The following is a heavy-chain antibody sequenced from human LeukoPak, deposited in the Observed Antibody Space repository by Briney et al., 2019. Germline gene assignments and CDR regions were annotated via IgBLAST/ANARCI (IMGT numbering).Heavy chain of an antibody. V-gene: IGHV3-66*01. CDR1: GFPVSSNY. D-gene: IGHD2-2*01. Sequence: GGSLRLSCAASGFPVSSNYMSWVRQAPGKGLEWVSVIYSGGSTYYADSVKGRFTISRDNSKNTLYLQMNNLRAEDTAVYYCAKERNIVIIPAAMGGFDYWGQGTLVTVSS. CDR3: AKERNIVIIPAAMGGFDY. J-gene: IGHJ4*02. CDR2: IYSGGST.